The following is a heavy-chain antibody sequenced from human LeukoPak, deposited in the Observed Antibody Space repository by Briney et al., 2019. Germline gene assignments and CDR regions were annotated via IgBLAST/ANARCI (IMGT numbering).Heavy chain of an antibody. CDR1: GFTVSSNY. D-gene: IGHD4-23*01. CDR3: ARVTDFGGDWFDP. Sequence: PGGSLRLSCAASGFTVSSNYMSWVRQAPGKGLEWVAVIHSGGSTYYADSVKGRFTISRDNSKNTLYLQMNSLRAEDTAVYYCARVTDFGGDWFDPWGQGTLVTVSS. J-gene: IGHJ5*02. CDR2: IHSGGST. V-gene: IGHV3-53*01.